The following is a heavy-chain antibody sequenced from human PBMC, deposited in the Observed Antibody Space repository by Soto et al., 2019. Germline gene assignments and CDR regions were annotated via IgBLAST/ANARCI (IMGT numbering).Heavy chain of an antibody. J-gene: IGHJ3*02. D-gene: IGHD6-19*01. CDR1: GFTFSSYG. Sequence: QVQLVESGGGVVQPGRSLRLSCAASGFTFSSYGMHWVRQAPGKGREWVAVIWYDGSNKYYADSVKGRFTISRDNSKNTLYLQMNSLRAEDTAVYYCARDREEQWLVGEAFDIWGQGTMVTVSS. V-gene: IGHV3-33*01. CDR2: IWYDGSNK. CDR3: ARDREEQWLVGEAFDI.